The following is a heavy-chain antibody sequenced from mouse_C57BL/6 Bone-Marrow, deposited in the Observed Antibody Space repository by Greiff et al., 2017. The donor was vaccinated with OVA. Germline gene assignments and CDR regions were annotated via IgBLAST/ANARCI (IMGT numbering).Heavy chain of an antibody. Sequence: QVQLQQSGPELLKPGASVKISCTASGYSFPSSYIHWVKQRPGQGLEWIGWIYPGSGNTKYNEKFKGKATLTADTSSSTAYMQLSSLTSEDSAVYYCARDNWDWYFDVWGTGTTVTVSS. D-gene: IGHD4-1*02. CDR2: IYPGSGNT. V-gene: IGHV1-66*01. CDR1: GYSFPSSY. J-gene: IGHJ1*03. CDR3: ARDNWDWYFDV.